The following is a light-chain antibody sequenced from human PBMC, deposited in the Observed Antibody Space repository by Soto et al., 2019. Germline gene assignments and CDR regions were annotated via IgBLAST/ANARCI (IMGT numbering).Light chain of an antibody. V-gene: IGLV2-14*01. CDR3: TSYTRSATPYI. CDR2: EVT. CDR1: SGDVGSHNY. J-gene: IGLJ1*01. Sequence: QSALTQPASVSGSPGQSITISCTGTSGDVGSHNYVSWYQQHPGKAPKLIIYEVTNRPSGVSNRFSGSKSGNTASLTISGLQAEDEADYYCTSYTRSATPYIYGSGTKVTVL.